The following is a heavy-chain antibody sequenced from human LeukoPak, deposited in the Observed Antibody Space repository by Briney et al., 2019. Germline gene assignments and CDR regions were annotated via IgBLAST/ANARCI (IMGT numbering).Heavy chain of an antibody. D-gene: IGHD1-1*01. CDR1: GFTFSSYA. V-gene: IGHV3-13*01. CDR2: IGTAGDT. Sequence: GGSLRLSCAPSGFTFSSYAMTWVRQVPGKWLEWVSAIGTAGDTDYTGSVKGRFTISRENAKNSLYLQMNSLRAGDTAVYYCARVAKERVGGVYYFDYWGQGTLVTVSS. J-gene: IGHJ4*02. CDR3: ARVAKERVGGVYYFDY.